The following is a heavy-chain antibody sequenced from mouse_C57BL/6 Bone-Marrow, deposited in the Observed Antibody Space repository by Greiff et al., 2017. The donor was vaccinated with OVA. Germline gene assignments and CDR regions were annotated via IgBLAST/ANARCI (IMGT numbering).Heavy chain of an antibody. V-gene: IGHV1-4*01. D-gene: IGHD1-1*02. J-gene: IGHJ3*01. Sequence: QVQLQQSGAELARPGASVKMSCKASGYTFTSYTMHWVKQRPGQGLEWIGYINPSSGYTKYNQKFKDKATLTADKSSSTAYMQLSSLTSEDSAAYYCARCHMSLDGGSAWFAYWGQGTPVTVSA. CDR3: ARCHMSLDGGSAWFAY. CDR2: INPSSGYT. CDR1: GYTFTSYT.